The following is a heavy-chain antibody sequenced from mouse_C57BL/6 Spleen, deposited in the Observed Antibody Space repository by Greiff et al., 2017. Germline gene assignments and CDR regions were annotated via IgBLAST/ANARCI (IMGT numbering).Heavy chain of an antibody. V-gene: IGHV1-50*01. Sequence: QVHVKQPGAELVKPGASVKLSCKASGYTFTSYWMQWVKQRPGQGLEWIGEIDPSDSYTNYNQKFKGKATLTVDTSSSTAYMQLSSLTSEDSAVYYCARGGTGTSYFDYWGQGTTLTVSS. D-gene: IGHD4-1*01. CDR3: ARGGTGTSYFDY. CDR2: IDPSDSYT. CDR1: GYTFTSYW. J-gene: IGHJ2*01.